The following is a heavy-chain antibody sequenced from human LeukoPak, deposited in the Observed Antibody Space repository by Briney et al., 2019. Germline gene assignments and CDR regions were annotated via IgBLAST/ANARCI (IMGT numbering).Heavy chain of an antibody. Sequence: GGSLRLSCAASGFTFSDYYMSWIRQAPGKGLEWVSYISNSGSTIYYADSVKGRFTISRDNAKNSLYLQMNSLRAEDTAVYYCARDHLIYCSSTSCYIHYYYYGMDVWGQGTTVTVSS. J-gene: IGHJ6*02. CDR1: GFTFSDYY. D-gene: IGHD2-2*02. CDR2: ISNSGSTI. CDR3: ARDHLIYCSSTSCYIHYYYYGMDV. V-gene: IGHV3-11*01.